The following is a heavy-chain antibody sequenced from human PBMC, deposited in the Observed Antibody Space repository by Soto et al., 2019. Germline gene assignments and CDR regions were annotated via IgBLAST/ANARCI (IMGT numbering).Heavy chain of an antibody. D-gene: IGHD3-10*01. CDR1: GYTFSNYD. Sequence: QVQLVQSGAELKKPGASVKVSCKASGYTFSNYDMNWVRQATGQGPEWIGWVNPNNGNTGYAQKFQGRVTLTTDISTPTAYMELTSLRSEDTAIYYCAKVSRKGSAIDFDYWGQGTRITVSS. CDR2: VNPNNGNT. V-gene: IGHV1-8*01. J-gene: IGHJ4*02. CDR3: AKVSRKGSAIDFDY.